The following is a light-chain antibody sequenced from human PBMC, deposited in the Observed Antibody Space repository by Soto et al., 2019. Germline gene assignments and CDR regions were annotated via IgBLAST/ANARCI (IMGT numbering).Light chain of an antibody. CDR3: QHYDISSWT. V-gene: IGKV3-20*01. J-gene: IGKJ1*01. CDR1: RGVSSGY. CDR2: AAS. Sequence: ELVLTQSPGTLSLSPVERATLSCRASRGVSSGYLAWYQQKPGQAPRPLIYAASNRATGIPGRFSGSGFGTDFTLTISRLEPEDFAVYYCQHYDISSWTFGQGTKVDIK.